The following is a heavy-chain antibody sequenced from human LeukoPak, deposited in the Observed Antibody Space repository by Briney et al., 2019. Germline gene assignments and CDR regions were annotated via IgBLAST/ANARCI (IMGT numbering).Heavy chain of an antibody. V-gene: IGHV1-18*01. CDR2: ISGYNGDT. CDR3: ARDRDWYFNV. J-gene: IGHJ2*01. CDR1: GYTFTSYG. Sequence: ASVKVSCKASGYTFTSYGISWVRQAPGQGLEWMGWISGYNGDTKYAQKLQGRVTMTTDTSTSTAYMELRSLRSDDTAVYYCARDRDWYFNVWGRGTLVTVSS.